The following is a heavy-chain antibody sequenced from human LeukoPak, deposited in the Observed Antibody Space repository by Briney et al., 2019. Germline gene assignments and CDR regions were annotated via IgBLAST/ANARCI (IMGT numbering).Heavy chain of an antibody. CDR1: GFAFSSYA. V-gene: IGHV3-23*01. CDR2: IGPGDDT. J-gene: IGHJ4*02. D-gene: IGHD6-6*01. Sequence: GGSLRFSCGASGFAFSSYAVGWVRQAPRKGLEWVSAIGPGDDTHYADSVKGRFSISRDNSKSTLYLQMNSLRAEDTALYYCARNPPRRPIDYWGQGTLVTVSS. CDR3: ARNPPRRPIDY.